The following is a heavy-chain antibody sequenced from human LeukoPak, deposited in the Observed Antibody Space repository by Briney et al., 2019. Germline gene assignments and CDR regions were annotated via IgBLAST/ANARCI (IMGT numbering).Heavy chain of an antibody. J-gene: IGHJ4*02. CDR3: ARDSSGYNEFDY. Sequence: SQTLSLTCTVSGGSISSGGYYWSWVRQHQGKGLEWIGYIYYSGSTYYNPSLKSRVTISVDTSKNQFSLKLSSVTAADTAVYYCARDSSGYNEFDYWGQGTLVTVSS. CDR2: IYYSGST. D-gene: IGHD3-22*01. V-gene: IGHV4-31*03. CDR1: GGSISSGGYY.